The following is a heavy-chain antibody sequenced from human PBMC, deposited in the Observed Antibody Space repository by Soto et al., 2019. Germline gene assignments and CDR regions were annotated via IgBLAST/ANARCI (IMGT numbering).Heavy chain of an antibody. CDR2: INERGDT. Sequence: EVQLVESGGGLVQPGGALRLSCAASGFTFSRYSITVVRQAPGKGLECVSAINERGDTDSADSVKGRFTISRDNSRNMVYLQINNLGADGTAVYYCAKRDRGGPVQVHRFLVGYWGQGTRVTVYS. J-gene: IGHJ4*02. V-gene: IGHV3-23*04. CDR1: GFTFSRYS. CDR3: AKRDRGGPVQVHRFLVGY. D-gene: IGHD1-1*01.